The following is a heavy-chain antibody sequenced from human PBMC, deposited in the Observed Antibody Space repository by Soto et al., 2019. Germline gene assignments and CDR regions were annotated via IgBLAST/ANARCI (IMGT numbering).Heavy chain of an antibody. CDR3: ARSSGSYFAAFDDT. J-gene: IGHJ5*02. CDR1: AFSFSSSG. D-gene: IGHD1-26*01. Sequence: QAQLEESGGGVVQPGTSLRLSCAASAFSFSSSGMHWVRQAPGKGLEWVAAIWDDGGNKYYADSVKGRFTISRDNSKNTLFLQMNSLRAEDPALSYCARSSGSYFAAFDDTLGQGTLVSVSS. V-gene: IGHV3-33*01. CDR2: IWDDGGNK.